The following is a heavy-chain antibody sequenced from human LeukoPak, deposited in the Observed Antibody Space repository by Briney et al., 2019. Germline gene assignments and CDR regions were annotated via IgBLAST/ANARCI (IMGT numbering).Heavy chain of an antibody. V-gene: IGHV1-2*02. Sequence: ASVTVSCKDSAYTFTAYYMQWVRQAPGQGLEWMGWINPNSGGTDYAQKFQGRVTMTRDTSISTAYMELSRLTSDDTAVYYCARDSVERRPGFDIWGPGTMVTVSS. D-gene: IGHD1-1*01. CDR3: ARDSVERRPGFDI. CDR2: INPNSGGT. J-gene: IGHJ3*02. CDR1: AYTFTAYY.